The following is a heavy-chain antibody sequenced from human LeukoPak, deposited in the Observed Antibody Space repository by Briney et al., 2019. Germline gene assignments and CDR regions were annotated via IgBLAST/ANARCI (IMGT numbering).Heavy chain of an antibody. CDR1: GCTFSNSW. D-gene: IGHD3-22*01. CDR3: TTAFYYDSSGFPYYFVY. Sequence: GGSLRLSCTASGCTFSNSWMSCVRQAPGKGLEWVGRIKSKTDGGTTDYAAPVKGRFTISRDDSKNTLYLQMNSLKTEDTAVYYCTTAFYYDSSGFPYYFVYWGQGTLVTVSS. CDR2: IKSKTDGGTT. V-gene: IGHV3-15*01. J-gene: IGHJ4*02.